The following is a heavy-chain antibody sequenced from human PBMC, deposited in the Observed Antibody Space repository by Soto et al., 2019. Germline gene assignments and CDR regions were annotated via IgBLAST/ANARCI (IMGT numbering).Heavy chain of an antibody. CDR2: IYYSGST. Sequence: SETLSLTCTVSGGSISSYYWSWIRQPPGKGLEWIGYIYYSGSTNYNPSLKSRVTISVDNSKNQFSLKLSSVTAADTAVYYCARQLGYCSSTSCYAWDYYYYMDVWGKGTTVTVSS. CDR3: ARQLGYCSSTSCYAWDYYYYMDV. J-gene: IGHJ6*03. D-gene: IGHD2-2*01. CDR1: GGSISSYY. V-gene: IGHV4-59*08.